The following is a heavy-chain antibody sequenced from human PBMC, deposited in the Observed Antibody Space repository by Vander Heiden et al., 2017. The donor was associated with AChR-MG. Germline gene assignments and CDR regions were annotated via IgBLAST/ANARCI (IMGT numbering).Heavy chain of an antibody. J-gene: IGHJ6*02. CDR2: IYYSGST. D-gene: IGHD2-2*01. CDR3: AREVPYCSSTSCYYYGMDV. V-gene: IGHV4-59*12. CDR1: GGSLSSYY. Sequence: QVQLQESGPGLVKPSETLSLTCTVTGGSLSSYYWSWIRQPPGKGLEWIGYIYYSGSTNYNPSLKSRVTISVDTSKNQFSLKLSSVTAADTAVYYCAREVPYCSSTSCYYYGMDVWGQGTTVTVSS.